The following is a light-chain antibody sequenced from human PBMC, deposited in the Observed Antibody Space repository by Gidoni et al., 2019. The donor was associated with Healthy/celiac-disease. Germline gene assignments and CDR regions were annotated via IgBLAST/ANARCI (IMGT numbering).Light chain of an antibody. V-gene: IGLV2-8*01. J-gene: IGLJ2*01. CDR2: EVS. CDR1: SSDVGGYNY. Sequence: QSALTQPPSASGSPGQSVTISCTGTSSDVGGYNYVSWYQQHPGKAPNLMIYEVSKRPSGVPDRFSGSKSGNTASLTVSGLPAEDEADYYCSSYAGSNNFVVFGGGTKLTVL. CDR3: SSYAGSNNFVV.